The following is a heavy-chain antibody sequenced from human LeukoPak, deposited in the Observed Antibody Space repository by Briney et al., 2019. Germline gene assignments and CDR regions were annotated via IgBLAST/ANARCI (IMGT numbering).Heavy chain of an antibody. Sequence: ASVKVCCKASGYTFTGHYMHWVRQAPGQGLEWMGWINPNSGGTDYAQKFQGRVTMTRDTSISTVNMELRRLRSDDTAVYYCARGRQYCSGGSCYFYYNYGMDVWGQGTTVTVSS. CDR1: GYTFTGHY. CDR2: INPNSGGT. CDR3: ARGRQYCSGGSCYFYYNYGMDV. J-gene: IGHJ6*02. D-gene: IGHD2-15*01. V-gene: IGHV1-2*02.